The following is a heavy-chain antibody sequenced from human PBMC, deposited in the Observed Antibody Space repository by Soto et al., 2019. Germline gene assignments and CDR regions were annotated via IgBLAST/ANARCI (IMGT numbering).Heavy chain of an antibody. CDR2: INAGNGNT. D-gene: IGHD3-22*01. CDR3: ARSSGYYYLEY. V-gene: IGHV1-3*01. J-gene: IGHJ4*02. CDR1: GYTFPNYA. Sequence: QVRLLKSGAGGKKPGASGKVPCRAFGYTFPNYALIWWRQAPGQRLEWMGWINAGNGNTKYSQQFQGRVTITRDTSASTAYMELSSLRSEDTAVYYCARSSGYYYLEYWGQGTLVTVSS.